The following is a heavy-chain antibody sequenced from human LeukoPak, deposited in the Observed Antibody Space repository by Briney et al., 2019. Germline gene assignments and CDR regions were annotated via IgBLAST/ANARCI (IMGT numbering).Heavy chain of an antibody. CDR2: INQDGSEK. J-gene: IGHJ5*02. CDR3: ARVGGFGWFDP. V-gene: IGHV3-7*01. D-gene: IGHD2-15*01. Sequence: PGGSLRLSCAASGFSFSSYWMGWVRQAPGKGLEWVANINQDGSEKYYVDSVRGRFTISRDNAKNSLYLQMNSLRAEDTAVYYCARVGGFGWFDPWGQEILVTVSS. CDR1: GFSFSSYW.